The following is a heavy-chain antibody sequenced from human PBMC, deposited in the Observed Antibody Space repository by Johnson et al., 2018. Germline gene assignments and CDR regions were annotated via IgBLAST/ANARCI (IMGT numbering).Heavy chain of an antibody. J-gene: IGHJ3*02. V-gene: IGHV3-13*01. CDR1: GFTFSSYD. D-gene: IGHD2-15*01. CDR2: IGTAGDT. Sequence: VQLQESGGGLVQPRGSLRLSCAASGFTFSSYDMHWVRQATGKGLEWVSAIGTAGDTYYPGSVKGRFTISRENAKNSLYLQMNSLRAEATAVYYCAGWSLAAFDIWGQGTMVTVSS. CDR3: AGWSLAAFDI.